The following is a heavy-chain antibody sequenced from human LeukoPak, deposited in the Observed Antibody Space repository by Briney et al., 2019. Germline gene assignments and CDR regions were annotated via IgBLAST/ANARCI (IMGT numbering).Heavy chain of an antibody. CDR3: ASVVVAATQDYYYYYMDV. D-gene: IGHD2-15*01. CDR1: GGSIRNYY. CDR2: IYTSGST. Sequence: PSETLSLTXTVSGGSIRNYYWSWIRQPAGKGLEWIGRIYTSGSTNYNPSLKSRVTMSVDTSKNQFSLKLSSMTAADTAVYYCASVVVAATQDYYYYYMDVWGKGTTVTVSS. J-gene: IGHJ6*03. V-gene: IGHV4-4*07.